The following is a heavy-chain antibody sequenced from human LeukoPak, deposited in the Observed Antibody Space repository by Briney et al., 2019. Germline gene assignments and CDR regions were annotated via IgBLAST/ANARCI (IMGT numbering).Heavy chain of an antibody. CDR1: GFTFSSYA. CDR2: ISGSGSST. Sequence: PGGSLRLSCAASGFTFSSYAMSWVRQAPGKGLEWVSLISGSGSSTYYADSAKGRFTISRDNSKNTLYLQMNSLKTEDTAVYYCARIRTVTTSQRFFDYWGQGTLVTVSS. CDR3: ARIRTVTTSQRFFDY. J-gene: IGHJ4*02. V-gene: IGHV3-23*01. D-gene: IGHD4-17*01.